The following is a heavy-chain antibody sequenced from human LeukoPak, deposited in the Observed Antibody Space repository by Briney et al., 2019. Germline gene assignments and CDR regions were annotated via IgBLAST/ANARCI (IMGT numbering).Heavy chain of an antibody. CDR1: DGSISSYY. Sequence: SETLSLACTVSDGSISSYYWSWLRQPAGKGLEWVGRIYTSGSTNYNPSLKSRVTMSVDTSKNQFSLKLSSVTAADTAVYYCARVKKARITIFGVASTRVYYFDYWGQGILVTVSS. V-gene: IGHV4-4*07. D-gene: IGHD3-3*01. CDR3: ARVKKARITIFGVASTRVYYFDY. CDR2: IYTSGST. J-gene: IGHJ4*02.